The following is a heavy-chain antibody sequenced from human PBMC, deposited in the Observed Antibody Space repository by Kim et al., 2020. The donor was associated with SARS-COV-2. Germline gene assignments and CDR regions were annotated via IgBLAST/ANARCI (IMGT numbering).Heavy chain of an antibody. V-gene: IGHV4-59*13. CDR2: IYYSGST. J-gene: IGHJ3*02. D-gene: IGHD6-6*01. CDR3: AREAASIAALGSFDI. Sequence: SETLSLTCTVSGGSISSYYWRWIRQPPGKGLEWIGYIYYSGSTTYNPSLKSRVTISVDTSKNQFSLKLSSVTAADTAVYYCAREAASIAALGSFDIWGQGTMGTVSS. CDR1: GGSISSYY.